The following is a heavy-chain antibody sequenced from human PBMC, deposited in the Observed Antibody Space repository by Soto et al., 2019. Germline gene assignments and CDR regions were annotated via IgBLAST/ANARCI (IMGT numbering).Heavy chain of an antibody. Sequence: ASVKVSCKVSGYTLTELSMHWVRQAPGKGLEWMGGFDPEDGETIYAQKFQGRVTMTEDTSTDTAYKELSSLRSEDTAVYYCATGYSSGWYVSHLFDYWGQGTLVTVSS. V-gene: IGHV1-24*01. CDR3: ATGYSSGWYVSHLFDY. D-gene: IGHD6-19*01. CDR2: FDPEDGET. CDR1: GYTLTELS. J-gene: IGHJ4*02.